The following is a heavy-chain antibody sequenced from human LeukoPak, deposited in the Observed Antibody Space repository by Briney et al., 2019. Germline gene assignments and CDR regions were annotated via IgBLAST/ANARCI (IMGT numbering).Heavy chain of an antibody. CDR3: ATPYSSSWHNDY. V-gene: IGHV3-21*01. Sequence: PGGSLRLSCAASGFTFSSYSMNWVRQAPGKGLEWVSSISSSSSYIYYADSVKGRFTISRDNAKNSLYLQMNSLRAEDTAVYYCATPYSSSWHNDYWGQGTLVTVSS. D-gene: IGHD6-13*01. CDR1: GFTFSSYS. CDR2: ISSSSSYI. J-gene: IGHJ4*02.